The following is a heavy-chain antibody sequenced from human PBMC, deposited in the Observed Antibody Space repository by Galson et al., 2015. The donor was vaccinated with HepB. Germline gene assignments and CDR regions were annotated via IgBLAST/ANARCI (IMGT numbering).Heavy chain of an antibody. CDR3: AKCDYDILTGYYSYYYYYMDV. CDR2: ISGGGGRT. D-gene: IGHD3-9*01. Sequence: SLRLSCAASGFTFSSYAMNWVRQAPGKGLEWVSSISGGGGRTYYADSVKGRFTISRDKSKNTLFLQMNGLRAEDTAVYYCAKCDYDILTGYYSYYYYYMDVWGKGTTVTVSS. CDR1: GFTFSSYA. V-gene: IGHV3-23*01. J-gene: IGHJ6*03.